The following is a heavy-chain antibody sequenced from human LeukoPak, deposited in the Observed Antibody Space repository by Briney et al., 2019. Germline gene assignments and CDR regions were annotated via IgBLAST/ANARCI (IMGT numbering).Heavy chain of an antibody. CDR3: TTSLSGYDFLFDY. V-gene: IGHV3-15*01. J-gene: IGHJ4*02. Sequence: PGGSLRLSCAASGFTFSNAWMSWVRQAPGKGLEWIGRIKSKTDAGTTDYAAPVKDRFTFSRDDSKNTLYLQMNNLQTEDTAVYYCTTSLSGYDFLFDYWGQGTLVTVSS. D-gene: IGHD5-12*01. CDR1: GFTFSNAW. CDR2: IKSKTDAGTT.